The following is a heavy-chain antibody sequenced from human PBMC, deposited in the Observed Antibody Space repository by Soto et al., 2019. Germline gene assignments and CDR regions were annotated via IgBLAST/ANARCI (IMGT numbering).Heavy chain of an antibody. D-gene: IGHD2-15*01. J-gene: IGHJ5*02. V-gene: IGHV3-66*01. CDR1: GVTVSSSY. CDR3: ARAAEYCSGGSCYGLRFDP. CDR2: IFSGGST. Sequence: GSLRLSCAASGVTVSSSYMSWVRQAPGEGLEWVSVIFSGGSTYYADSVKGRFTISRDNSKNTLYLQMNSLRVEDTAVYYCARAAEYCSGGSCYGLRFDPWGQRTLVTVSS.